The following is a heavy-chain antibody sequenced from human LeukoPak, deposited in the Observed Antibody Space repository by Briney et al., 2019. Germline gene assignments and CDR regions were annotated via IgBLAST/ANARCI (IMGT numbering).Heavy chain of an antibody. CDR2: INPSGGST. J-gene: IGHJ4*02. CDR3: ASSSGWDGVFDY. CDR1: GYTFTSYY. D-gene: IGHD6-19*01. Sequence: GASVKVSCKASGYTFTSYYMHWVRQAPGQGLEWMGIINPSGGSTSYAQKFQGRVTMTRDTSTSTVYMELSSLRSEDTAVYYCASSSGWDGVFDYWGQGTLVTVSS. V-gene: IGHV1-46*01.